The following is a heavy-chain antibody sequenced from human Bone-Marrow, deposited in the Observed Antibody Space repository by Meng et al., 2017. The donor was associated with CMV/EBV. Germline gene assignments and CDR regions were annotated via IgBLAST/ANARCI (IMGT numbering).Heavy chain of an antibody. Sequence: LSLTCAASGFTFTTFGMSWVRQAPGKGLEWVAFIRHDGSNKYYADSVKGRFTISRDTSKNTLYLQMNSLRVDDTAVYYCVRYYYDSRLLDYWGQGTLVTVSS. V-gene: IGHV3-30*02. D-gene: IGHD3-22*01. CDR2: IRHDGSNK. J-gene: IGHJ4*02. CDR3: VRYYYDSRLLDY. CDR1: GFTFTTFG.